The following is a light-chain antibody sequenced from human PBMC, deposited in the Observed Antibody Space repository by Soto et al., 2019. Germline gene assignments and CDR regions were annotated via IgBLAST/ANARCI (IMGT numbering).Light chain of an antibody. CDR2: GAS. V-gene: IGKV3-20*01. CDR1: QSVSSNY. CDR3: QQYGSSPLFA. J-gene: IGKJ3*01. Sequence: EIVLTQSPGTLSLSPGERATLSCRASQSVSSNYLAWYQQKPGQAPRLLIYGASSRATGIPDRFSGSGSGTDFTLTISSLGPEDFAVYYCQQYGSSPLFAFGPGTEVDLK.